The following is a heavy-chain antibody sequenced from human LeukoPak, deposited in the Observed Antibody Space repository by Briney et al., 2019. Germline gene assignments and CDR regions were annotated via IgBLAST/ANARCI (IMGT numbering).Heavy chain of an antibody. CDR1: GYSFTNYW. J-gene: IGHJ4*02. Sequence: GESLKISCKGSGYSFTNYWIGWVRQMPGKGLEWMGIIYPGDSDTRYSPSFQGQVTISADKSISTAYLQWSSLKASDTAMYYCARRVDGYNYPDYYFDYWGQGTLVTVSS. CDR2: IYPGDSDT. CDR3: ARRVDGYNYPDYYFDY. D-gene: IGHD5-24*01. V-gene: IGHV5-51*01.